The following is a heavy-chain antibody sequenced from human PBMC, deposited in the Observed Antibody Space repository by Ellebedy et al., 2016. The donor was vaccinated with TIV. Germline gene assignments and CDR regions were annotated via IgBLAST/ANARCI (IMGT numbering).Heavy chain of an antibody. J-gene: IGHJ4*02. CDR1: GGTFSTYA. D-gene: IGHD3-22*01. CDR3: ASGGGIGYYFDQ. CDR2: ILPIFGAP. V-gene: IGHV1-69*13. Sequence: SVKVSXKASGGTFSTYAISWVRQAPGQGLEWMGGILPIFGAPNYAPKFQGRVTITADESTSTAYMELRSLRSEDTAVYYCASGGGIGYYFDQWGQGTLVTVSS.